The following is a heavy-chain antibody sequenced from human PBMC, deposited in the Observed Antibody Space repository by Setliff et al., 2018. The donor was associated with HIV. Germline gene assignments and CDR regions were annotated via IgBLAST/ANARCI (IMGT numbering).Heavy chain of an antibody. CDR3: ARARLQGIVTAVGPRDNCLDP. CDR2: ISAYTGHT. V-gene: IGHV1-18*01. CDR1: GYSFINYG. Sequence: ASVKVSCKASGYSFINYGISWVRQAPGQGPEWMGWISAYTGHTDYAPRLLGRVTMTTDTSTSTAYMELRSLTSDDTAVYYCARARLQGIVTAVGPRDNCLDPWGQGTTVTVSS. J-gene: IGHJ6*02. D-gene: IGHD1-26*01.